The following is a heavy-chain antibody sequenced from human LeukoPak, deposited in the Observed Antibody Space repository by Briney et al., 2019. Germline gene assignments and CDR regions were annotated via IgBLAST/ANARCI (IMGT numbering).Heavy chain of an antibody. V-gene: IGHV3-21*01. J-gene: IGHJ4*02. CDR1: GFTFSSYS. Sequence: RGSLRLSCAASGFTFSSYSMNWVRQAPGKGLERVSSISSSSSYIYYADSVKGRFTISRDNAKNSLYLQMNSLRAEDTAVYYCAREHPRYSSGWYYWGQGTLVTVSS. CDR2: ISSSSSYI. CDR3: AREHPRYSSGWYY. D-gene: IGHD6-19*01.